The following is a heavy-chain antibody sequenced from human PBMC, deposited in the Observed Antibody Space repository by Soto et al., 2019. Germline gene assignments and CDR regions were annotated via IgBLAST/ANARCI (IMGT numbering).Heavy chain of an antibody. CDR2: IYYSGST. V-gene: IGHV4-59*08. J-gene: IGHJ4*02. Sequence: SETLSLTCTVSGGSIRSYYWSLIRQLPGKGLEWIGYIYYSGSTNYNPSLKSRVTISVDTSKNQFSLKLTSVTAADTAVYYCARHVRGATWAYFDFWGQGTLVTVSS. CDR1: GGSIRSYY. CDR3: ARHVRGATWAYFDF. D-gene: IGHD1-26*01.